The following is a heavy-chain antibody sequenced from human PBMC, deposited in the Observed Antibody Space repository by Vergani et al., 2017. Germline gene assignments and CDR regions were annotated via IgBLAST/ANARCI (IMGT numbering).Heavy chain of an antibody. CDR3: ADTADYYYYMDV. Sequence: EVQLVESGGGLVKPWGSLRLSCAASGFTFSSYSMNWVRQAPGKGLEWVSSISSSSSYIYYADSVKGRFTISRDNAKNSLYLQMNSLRAEDTAVYYCADTADYYYYMDVWGEGTTVTVSS. CDR1: GFTFSSYS. CDR2: ISSSSSYI. D-gene: IGHD2-21*02. J-gene: IGHJ6*03. V-gene: IGHV3-21*01.